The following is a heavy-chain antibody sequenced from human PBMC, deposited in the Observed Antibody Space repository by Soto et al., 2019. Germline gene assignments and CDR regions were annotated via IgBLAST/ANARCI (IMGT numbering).Heavy chain of an antibody. J-gene: IGHJ5*02. CDR1: GYTFIGYY. CDR2: NNPRSGDT. D-gene: IGHD1-26*01. Sequence: QVQLVQSGAEVKKPGASVKVSCKASGYTFIGYYIHWVRQAPGQGLEWMGRNNPRSGDTTYAQKFQGRLTMSRDTSIITAYMELSSLRSDDTAVYYCGRAGVEATPLGWFDPWGQGSLVTVSS. CDR3: GRAGVEATPLGWFDP. V-gene: IGHV1-2*06.